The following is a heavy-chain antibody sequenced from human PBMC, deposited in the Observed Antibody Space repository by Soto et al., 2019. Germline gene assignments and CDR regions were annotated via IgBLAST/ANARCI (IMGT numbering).Heavy chain of an antibody. CDR3: AREPIAAAGEVYFDY. Sequence: QVQLQESGPGLVKPSETLSLTCTVSGGSVSSGSYYWSWIRQPPGKGLEWIGYIYYSGSTNYNPSLKSRVTISVDTSKNQFSLKLSSVTAADTAVYYCAREPIAAAGEVYFDYWGQGTLVTVSS. V-gene: IGHV4-61*01. CDR2: IYYSGST. J-gene: IGHJ4*02. D-gene: IGHD6-13*01. CDR1: GGSVSSGSYY.